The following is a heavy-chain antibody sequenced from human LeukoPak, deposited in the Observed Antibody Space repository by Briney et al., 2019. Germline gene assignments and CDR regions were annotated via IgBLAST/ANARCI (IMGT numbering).Heavy chain of an antibody. CDR1: GGSISGYY. CDR3: ARVESTRAIDY. Sequence: SETLSLTFAVSGGSISGYYWNWIRQPPGKGLEWIGYIYYGGSTNYNPSLKSRVTISVDTSKNQFSLKLSSVTAADTAVYYCARVESTRAIDYWGQGTLVTVSS. J-gene: IGHJ4*02. CDR2: IYYGGST. V-gene: IGHV4-59*01. D-gene: IGHD2-2*01.